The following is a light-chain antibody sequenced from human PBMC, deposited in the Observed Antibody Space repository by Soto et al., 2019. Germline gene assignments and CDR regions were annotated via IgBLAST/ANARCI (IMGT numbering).Light chain of an antibody. CDR2: NVT. CDR3: ISYASTSPHVV. CDR1: SRDVGDYNF. V-gene: IGLV2-14*01. J-gene: IGLJ2*01. Sequence: QSALTQPASVSGSPGQSITISCTGTSRDVGDYNFVSWYQQHPGKAPKFMIYNVTDRPSGISNRFSGSKSGNTASLNISGLRPEDEADYYCISYASTSPHVVFGGGTKLTVL.